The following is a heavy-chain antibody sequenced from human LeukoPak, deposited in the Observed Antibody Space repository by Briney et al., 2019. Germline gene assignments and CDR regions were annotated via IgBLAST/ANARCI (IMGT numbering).Heavy chain of an antibody. J-gene: IGHJ4*02. Sequence: WGSPRLSCAASGFTFSSYWMHWVRQAPGKGLVWVSRINTDGSSTSYADSVKGRFTISRDNAKNALYLQMNSLRAEDTAVYYCAREGRDAVDYWGQGTLVTVSS. CDR2: INTDGSST. CDR3: AREGRDAVDY. CDR1: GFTFSSYW. V-gene: IGHV3-74*01.